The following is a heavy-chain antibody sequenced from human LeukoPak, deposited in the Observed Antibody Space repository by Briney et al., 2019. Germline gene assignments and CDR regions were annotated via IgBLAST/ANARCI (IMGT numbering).Heavy chain of an antibody. CDR1: GYTFTGYY. D-gene: IGHD6-6*01. J-gene: IGHJ4*02. CDR2: INPNSGGT. Sequence: ASVKVSCKASGYTFTGYYMHWVRQAPGQGLEWMGWINPNSGGTNYAQKFQGRVTMTRDMSTSTVYMELSSLRSEDTAVCYCARQYSSSSKAFDYWGQGTLVTVSS. CDR3: ARQYSSSSKAFDY. V-gene: IGHV1-2*02.